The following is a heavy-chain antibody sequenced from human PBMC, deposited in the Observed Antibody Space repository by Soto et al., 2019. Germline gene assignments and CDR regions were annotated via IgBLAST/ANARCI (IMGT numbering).Heavy chain of an antibody. CDR1: GYSFTGYY. D-gene: IGHD2-8*02. V-gene: IGHV1-2*02. CDR2: INPDSGAT. J-gene: IGHJ4*02. Sequence: HEHLVQSGAEVKRPGASLKVSCKASGYSFTGYYIHWVRQAPGQGLEWMGWINPDSGATNYAQNFQGRVPLNGAASISTAPMGLTSLTSDDTAVYYRAIGDYGTGGYPFPYFDNWGQGTLVIVSS. CDR3: AIGDYGTGGYPFPYFDN.